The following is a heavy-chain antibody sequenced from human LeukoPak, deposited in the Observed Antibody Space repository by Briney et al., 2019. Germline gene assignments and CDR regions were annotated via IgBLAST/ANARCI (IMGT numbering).Heavy chain of an antibody. D-gene: IGHD2-2*01. CDR2: IKHDGSEK. V-gene: IGHV3-7*01. Sequence: GGSLRLSCAASGFTYRTYWMAWVRQAPGKGLEWVANIKHDGSEKYYLDSVKGRFTISRDNSKNSLNLQMNSLRVDDTAVYYCARGDRDLYCSSTSCYPVLGGQGTLVTVSS. CDR1: GFTYRTYW. J-gene: IGHJ4*02. CDR3: ARGDRDLYCSSTSCYPVL.